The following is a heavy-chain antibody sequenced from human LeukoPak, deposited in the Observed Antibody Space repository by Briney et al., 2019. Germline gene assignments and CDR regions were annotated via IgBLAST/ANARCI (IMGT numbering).Heavy chain of an antibody. D-gene: IGHD3-10*01. CDR2: ISGSGGST. Sequence: GGSLRLSCAASGFTFSNCAMSWVRQPPGKGLEWVSAISGSGGSTYYADSVKGRFTISRDNSKNTLYLQMNSLRAEDTAVYYCAKDVLLWFGELLDDAFDIWGQGTMVTVSS. V-gene: IGHV3-23*01. J-gene: IGHJ3*02. CDR3: AKDVLLWFGELLDDAFDI. CDR1: GFTFSNCA.